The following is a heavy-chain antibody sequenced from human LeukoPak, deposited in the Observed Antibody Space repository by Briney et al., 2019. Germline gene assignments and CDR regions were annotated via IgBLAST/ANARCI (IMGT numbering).Heavy chain of an antibody. V-gene: IGHV3-7*02. D-gene: IGHD6-25*01. Sequence: GGSLRLSCAASGFTFSSDWMSWVRQAPGKGLEWVANIKHDGSEKYYVDSVKGRFTISRDNAKNSLYLQMNSLRAEDTAVYYCARWSAFDYWGQGTLVTVSS. J-gene: IGHJ4*01. CDR1: GFTFSSDW. CDR2: IKHDGSEK. CDR3: ARWSAFDY.